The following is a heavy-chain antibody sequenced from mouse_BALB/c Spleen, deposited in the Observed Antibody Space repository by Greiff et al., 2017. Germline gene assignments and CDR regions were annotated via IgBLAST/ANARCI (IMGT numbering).Heavy chain of an antibody. V-gene: IGHV2-9*02. D-gene: IGHD3-1*01. Sequence: VQRVESGPGLVAPSQSLSITCTVSGFSLTSYGVHWVRQPPGKGLEWLGVIWAGGSTNYNSALMSRLSISKDNSKSQVFLKMNSLQTDDTAMYYCARDRGTGSGAMDYWGQGTSVTVSS. CDR2: IWAGGST. J-gene: IGHJ4*01. CDR1: GFSLTSYG. CDR3: ARDRGTGSGAMDY.